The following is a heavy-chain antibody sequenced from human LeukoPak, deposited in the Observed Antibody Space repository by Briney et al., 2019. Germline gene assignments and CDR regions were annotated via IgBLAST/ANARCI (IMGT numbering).Heavy chain of an antibody. CDR1: GDSINSGSYY. Sequence: SETLSLTCTVSGDSINSGSYYWVWIRQPPGKGLEWIGSIYYSGSTYYSPSLKSRVTISVDTSKIQFSLKVSSVTAADTAVYYCARDLVYDFWSVYGYWGQGTLVTVSS. V-gene: IGHV4-39*07. D-gene: IGHD3-3*01. CDR2: IYYSGST. J-gene: IGHJ4*02. CDR3: ARDLVYDFWSVYGY.